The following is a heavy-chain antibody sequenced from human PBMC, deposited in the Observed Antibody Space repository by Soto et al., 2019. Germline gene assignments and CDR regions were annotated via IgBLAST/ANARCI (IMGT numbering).Heavy chain of an antibody. V-gene: IGHV1-2*02. CDR3: ARGYCGGYCSSFAGWFDP. CDR2: INPNSGGT. CDR1: GYTFTGYY. J-gene: IGHJ5*02. Sequence: ASVKVSCKASGYTFTGYYMHWVRQAPGQGLEWMGWINPNSGGTNYAQKFQGRVTMTRDTSISTAYMELSRLRSDDTAVYYCARGYCGGYCSSFAGWFDPWGQGTLVTVSS. D-gene: IGHD2-21*02.